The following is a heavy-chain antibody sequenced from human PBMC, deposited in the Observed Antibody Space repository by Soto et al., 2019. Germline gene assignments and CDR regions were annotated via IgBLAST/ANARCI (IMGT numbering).Heavy chain of an antibody. J-gene: IGHJ4*03. Sequence: SETLSLTCTVSGGSISSYYWSWIRQPPGKGLEWIGSIYYSGSTNYNPSLKSRVTISVDTSKNQFSLKLSYVTAADTAVYYCARGPANGNDGYLDYWGQGTLVTVSS. CDR1: GGSISSYY. CDR3: ARGPANGNDGYLDY. D-gene: IGHD1-1*01. V-gene: IGHV4-59*12. CDR2: IYYSGST.